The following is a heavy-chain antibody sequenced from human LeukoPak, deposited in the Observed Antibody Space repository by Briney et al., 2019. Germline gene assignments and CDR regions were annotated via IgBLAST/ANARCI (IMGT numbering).Heavy chain of an antibody. CDR3: ATGSGSYYGLVDY. V-gene: IGHV1-2*02. CDR2: INPNSGGT. CDR1: GGTFTGYY. J-gene: IGHJ4*02. Sequence: ASVKVSCKASGGTFTGYYMHWVRQAPGQGLEWMGWINPNSGGTNYAQKFQGRVTMTRDTSISTAYMELSRLRSDDTAVYYCATGSGSYYGLVDYWGQGTLVTVSS. D-gene: IGHD3-10*01.